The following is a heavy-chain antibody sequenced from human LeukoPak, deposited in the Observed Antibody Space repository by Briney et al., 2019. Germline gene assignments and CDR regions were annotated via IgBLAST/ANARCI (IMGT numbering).Heavy chain of an antibody. CDR2: IYPGDSDT. CDR3: ARSVYGGTSGQDY. V-gene: IGHV5-51*01. CDR1: GYSFTGYL. J-gene: IGHJ4*02. D-gene: IGHD4-23*01. Sequence: GESLKISCKASGYSFTGYLIGWGRQMPGKGLEYMGSIYPGDSDTRYSPSFLGQVTISADKSISTAYLQWSSLKASDTAMYYCARSVYGGTSGQDYWGQGTQVTVSS.